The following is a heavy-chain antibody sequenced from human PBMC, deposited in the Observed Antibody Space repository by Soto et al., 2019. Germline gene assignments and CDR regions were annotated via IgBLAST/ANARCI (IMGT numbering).Heavy chain of an antibody. Sequence: PSEPLSPTYSLSGRPIRTSTSYWGWIRQPPGKGLEWIGSIYYSGSTYYNPSLKSRVTISVDTSKNQFSLKLSSVTAADTAVYYCARPSGSYLYYFDYWGQG. V-gene: IGHV4-39*01. CDR3: ARPSGSYLYYFDY. D-gene: IGHD1-26*01. J-gene: IGHJ4*02. CDR1: GRPIRTSTSY. CDR2: IYYSGST.